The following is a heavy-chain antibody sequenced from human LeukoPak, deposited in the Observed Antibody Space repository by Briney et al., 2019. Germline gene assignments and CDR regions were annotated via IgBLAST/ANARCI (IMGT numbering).Heavy chain of an antibody. J-gene: IGHJ4*02. Sequence: GGSLRLSCAASGFTFSSYGMHWVRQAPGKGLEWVAVIWYDGSNKYYADSVKGRFTISRDNSKNTLYPQMNSLRAEDTAVYYCARDLKTTQWATYYDILTGYPFGYWGQGTLVTVSS. CDR3: ARDLKTTQWATYYDILTGYPFGY. CDR2: IWYDGSNK. D-gene: IGHD3-9*01. V-gene: IGHV3-33*01. CDR1: GFTFSSYG.